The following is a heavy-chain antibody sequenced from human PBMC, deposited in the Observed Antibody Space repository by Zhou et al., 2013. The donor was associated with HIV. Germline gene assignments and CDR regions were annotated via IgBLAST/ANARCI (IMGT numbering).Heavy chain of an antibody. Sequence: QVQLVQSGAEVKKPGASVKVSCKASGYTFTAYYIHWVRQAPGQGLEWMGWINPSSGGTNYAQKFQGRVTMTRDTSISTAYMELSRLRSDDTAVYYCARVVMVVGATTYYYFDLWGRGTLVTVSS. CDR3: ARVVMVVGATTYYYFDL. J-gene: IGHJ2*01. D-gene: IGHD1-26*01. CDR1: GYTFTAYY. V-gene: IGHV1-2*02. CDR2: INPSSGGT.